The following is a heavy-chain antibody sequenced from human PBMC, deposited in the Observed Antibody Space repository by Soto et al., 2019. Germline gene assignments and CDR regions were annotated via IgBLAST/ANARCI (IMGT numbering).Heavy chain of an antibody. V-gene: IGHV3-30*18. J-gene: IGHJ6*02. CDR2: ISYDGNKE. Sequence: GGSLRLSCEVSGFTFTKYGMHWVRQAPGKGLEWVAVISYDGNKEYFADSVKGRFTISRDNARNKLYLQMNSLRGDDTAVYYCVKDSFTNYSPYYYYAMDVWGQGTTVTVSS. CDR3: VKDSFTNYSPYYYYAMDV. D-gene: IGHD4-4*01. CDR1: GFTFTKYG.